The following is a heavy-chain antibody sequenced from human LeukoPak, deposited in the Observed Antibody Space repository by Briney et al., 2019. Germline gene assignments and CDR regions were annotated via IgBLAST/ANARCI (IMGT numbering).Heavy chain of an antibody. CDR1: GFDFSSYS. D-gene: IGHD2-15*01. CDR2: ISSSGGSI. V-gene: IGHV3-48*02. J-gene: IGHJ4*02. CDR3: ARPLRGSGGRVHEY. Sequence: GGCLRLSCGASGFDFSSYSMNWVRQAPGKGLEWVSYISSSGGSIYYADSVKGRFTISRDNAKNPLYLQMNSLRDEDMAVYYCARPLRGSGGRVHEYWGQGTLFTVSP.